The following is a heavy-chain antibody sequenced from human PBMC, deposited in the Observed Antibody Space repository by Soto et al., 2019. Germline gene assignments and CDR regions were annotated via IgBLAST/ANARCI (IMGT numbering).Heavy chain of an antibody. J-gene: IGHJ4*02. D-gene: IGHD2-15*01. CDR2: INSDGSST. V-gene: IGHV3-74*01. CDR1: GFTFSSYL. Sequence: GGSLILSCASSGFTFSSYLMHLVRPAPGKGLVWVSRINSDGSSTSYADSVKGRFTISRDNAKNTLYLQMNSLRAEDTAVYYCASLHCSGGSCYSYGFSYFDYWGQGTLVTVSS. CDR3: ASLHCSGGSCYSYGFSYFDY.